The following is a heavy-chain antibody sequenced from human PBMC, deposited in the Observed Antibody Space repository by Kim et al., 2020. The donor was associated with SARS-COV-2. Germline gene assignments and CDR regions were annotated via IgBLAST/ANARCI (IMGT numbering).Heavy chain of an antibody. J-gene: IGHJ4*02. CDR3: ARDGARPPTKQNYFDY. Sequence: SVKGRFTISRDNAKNSLYLQMNSLRAEDTAVYYCARDGARPPTKQNYFDYWGQGTLVTVSS. D-gene: IGHD1-1*01. V-gene: IGHV3-21*01.